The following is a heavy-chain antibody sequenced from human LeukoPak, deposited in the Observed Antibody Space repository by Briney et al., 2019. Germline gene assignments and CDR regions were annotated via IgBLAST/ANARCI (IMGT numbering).Heavy chain of an antibody. D-gene: IGHD6-19*01. J-gene: IGHJ4*02. V-gene: IGHV4-34*01. CDR2: INHSGST. CDR3: ARLAVGETFGDY. CDR1: GGSFSGYY. Sequence: SETLSLTCAVYGGSFSGYYWSWIRQPPGKGLEWIGEINHSGSTNYNPSLKSRVTISVDTSKNQFSLKLSSVTAADTAVYYCARLAVGETFGDYWGQGTLVTVSS.